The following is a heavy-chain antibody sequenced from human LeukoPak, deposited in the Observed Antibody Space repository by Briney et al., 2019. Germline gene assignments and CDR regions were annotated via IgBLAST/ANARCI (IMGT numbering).Heavy chain of an antibody. CDR3: ARSLRYYYDSSGYSGYFDY. CDR1: GYTFTSYG. J-gene: IGHJ4*02. D-gene: IGHD3-22*01. CDR2: ISAYNGNT. V-gene: IGHV1-18*01. Sequence: ASVKVSCKASGYTFTSYGISWVRQAPGQGLEWMGWISAYNGNTNYAQKLQGRVTMTTDTSTSTAYMELRSLRSDDTAVYYCARSLRYYYDSSGYSGYFDYWGQGTLVTVSS.